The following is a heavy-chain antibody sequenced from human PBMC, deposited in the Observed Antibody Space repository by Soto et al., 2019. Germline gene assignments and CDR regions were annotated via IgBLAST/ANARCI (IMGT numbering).Heavy chain of an antibody. D-gene: IGHD1-1*01. CDR2: ISGSGGST. J-gene: IGHJ4*02. CDR1: GFTVSNNY. CDR3: AKRATGTYFDY. V-gene: IGHV3-23*01. Sequence: PGGSLRLSCAASGFTVSNNYMSWVRQAPGKGLEWVSVISGSGGSTYYADSVKGRFTISRDNSKNTLYLQMNSLRAEDTAVYYCAKRATGTYFDYWGQGTLVTVSS.